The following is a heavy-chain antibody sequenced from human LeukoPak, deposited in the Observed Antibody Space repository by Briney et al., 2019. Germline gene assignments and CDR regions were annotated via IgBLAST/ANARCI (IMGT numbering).Heavy chain of an antibody. J-gene: IGHJ3*02. CDR1: GGSISSSSYY. D-gene: IGHD6-19*01. CDR2: IYHSGST. V-gene: IGHV4-39*01. Sequence: SETLSLTCTVSGGSISSSSYYWGWIRQPPGKGLEWIGSIYHSGSTYYNPSLKSRVTISVDTSKNQFSLKLSSVTAADTAVYYCARRPGYSSGWHAFDIWGQGTMVTVSS. CDR3: ARRPGYSSGWHAFDI.